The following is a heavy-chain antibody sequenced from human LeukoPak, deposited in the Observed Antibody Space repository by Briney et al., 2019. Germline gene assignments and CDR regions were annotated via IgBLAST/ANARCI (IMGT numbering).Heavy chain of an antibody. CDR2: IYYSGST. V-gene: IGHV4-59*01. Sequence: SETLSLTCTVSGSSISSYYWSWIRQPPGKGLEWIGYIYYSGSTNYNPSLKSRVTISEDTSKNQFSLKLSSVTAADTAVYYCARLIAAAYFDYWGQGTLVTVSS. CDR1: GSSISSYY. CDR3: ARLIAAAYFDY. D-gene: IGHD6-13*01. J-gene: IGHJ4*02.